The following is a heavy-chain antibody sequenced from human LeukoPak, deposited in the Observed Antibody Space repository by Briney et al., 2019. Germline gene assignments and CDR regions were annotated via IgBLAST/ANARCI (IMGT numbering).Heavy chain of an antibody. CDR3: ARDSIPYCGGDCYSDY. CDR1: GYTFTSYA. Sequence: ASVKVSCKASGYTFTSYAMHWVRQAPGQRLEWMGWINAGNGNTKYSQKFQGRVTITRDTSASTAYMELSSLRSEGTAVYYCARDSIPYCGGDCYSDYWGQGTLVTVSS. V-gene: IGHV1-3*01. J-gene: IGHJ4*02. D-gene: IGHD2-21*02. CDR2: INAGNGNT.